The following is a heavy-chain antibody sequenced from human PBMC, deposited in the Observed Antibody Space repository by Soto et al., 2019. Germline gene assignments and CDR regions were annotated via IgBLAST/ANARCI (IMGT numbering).Heavy chain of an antibody. Sequence: GSLRLSCAASGFTFSSYEMNWVRQGPGKGLEWVSYISSSASTIYYADSVKGRFTISRDNAKNSLYLQMNSLRAEDTAVYYCAREKGPFYDSSGYYRNRPFGYWGQGTLVTVSS. CDR2: ISSSASTI. J-gene: IGHJ4*02. CDR1: GFTFSSYE. V-gene: IGHV3-48*03. CDR3: AREKGPFYDSSGYYRNRPFGY. D-gene: IGHD3-22*01.